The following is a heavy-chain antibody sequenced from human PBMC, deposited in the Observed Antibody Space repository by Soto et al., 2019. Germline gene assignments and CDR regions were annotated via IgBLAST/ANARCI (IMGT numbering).Heavy chain of an antibody. CDR2: ISGSGGGT. CDR3: AKGPTYYYDSSGYFDY. J-gene: IGHJ4*02. CDR1: GFTFSRYA. Sequence: GGSLRLSCAASGFTFSRYAMSWVRQAPGKGLEWVSAISGSGGGTYYADSVKGRFTISRDNSKNTLYLQMNSLRAEDTAVYYCAKGPTYYYDSSGYFDYWGQGTLVTVSS. V-gene: IGHV3-23*01. D-gene: IGHD3-22*01.